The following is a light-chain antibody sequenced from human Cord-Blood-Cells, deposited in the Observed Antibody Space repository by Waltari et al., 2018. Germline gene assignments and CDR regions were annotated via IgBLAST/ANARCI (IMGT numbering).Light chain of an antibody. Sequence: SYELTQPPSVSVSPGQTASITCSGDKLGDKYVRWYQQKPGQSPVLVIYQDSNRPSGFPERFSGSNSGNTATLTISGTQSIDEADYYGDAWDSSTACVFGRGTKLTVL. CDR2: QDS. CDR1: KLGDKY. J-gene: IGLJ3*02. CDR3: DAWDSSTACV. V-gene: IGLV3-1*01.